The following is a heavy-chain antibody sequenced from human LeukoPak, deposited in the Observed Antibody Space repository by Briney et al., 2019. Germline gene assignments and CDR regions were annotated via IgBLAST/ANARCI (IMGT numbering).Heavy chain of an antibody. D-gene: IGHD3-3*01. J-gene: IGHJ4*02. V-gene: IGHV3-21*01. CDR1: GFTFSSYS. Sequence: GGSLRLSFAASGFTFSSYSMNWVRQAPGKGLEWVSSISSSSSYIYYADSVKGRFTISRDNAKNSLYRQMNSLRAEDTAVYYCARGDYYDFWSGYQRKGVNFDYWGQGTLVTVSS. CDR2: ISSSSSYI. CDR3: ARGDYYDFWSGYQRKGVNFDY.